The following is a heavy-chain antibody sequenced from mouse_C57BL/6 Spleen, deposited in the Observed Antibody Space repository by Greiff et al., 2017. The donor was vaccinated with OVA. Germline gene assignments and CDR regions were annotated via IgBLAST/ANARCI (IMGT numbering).Heavy chain of an antibody. J-gene: IGHJ2*01. V-gene: IGHV1-26*01. CDR3: ASYYGSSPIFDY. CDR2: INPNNGGT. CDR1: GYTFTDYY. D-gene: IGHD1-1*01. Sequence: EVQLQQSGPELVKPGASVKISCKASGYTFTDYYMNWVKQSHGKSLEWIGDINPNNGGTSYNQKFKGKATLTVDKSSSTAYMELRSLTSEDSAVYYCASYYGSSPIFDYWGQGTTLTGSS.